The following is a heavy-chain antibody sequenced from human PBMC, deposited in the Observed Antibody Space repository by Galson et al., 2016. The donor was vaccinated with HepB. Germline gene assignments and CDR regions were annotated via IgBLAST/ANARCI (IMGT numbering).Heavy chain of an antibody. D-gene: IGHD6-19*01. Sequence: SLRLSCAASGFAFSGSAMRWVRQAPGKGLEWVAAISYHGSDKYYADSVRGRFTISRDNFNNTLYLQMNNLRTEDTAVYYCARELSLVPGKGGHFDLWGQGTLVTVSS. CDR3: ARELSLVPGKGGHFDL. J-gene: IGHJ5*02. V-gene: IGHV3-30-3*01. CDR2: ISYHGSDK. CDR1: GFAFSGSA.